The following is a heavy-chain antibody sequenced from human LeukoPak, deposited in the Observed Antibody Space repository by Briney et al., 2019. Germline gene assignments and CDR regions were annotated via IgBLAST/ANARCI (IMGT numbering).Heavy chain of an antibody. J-gene: IGHJ5*02. V-gene: IGHV5-51*01. Sequence: GESLKISCKGSGYSFTTYWIGWVRQMPGKGLECLGVIYPGDSDTRYSPSFQGQVTISADKSISTAYLQWSSLRAEDTAVYYCAKDFGRNLGGPGSWGRGTLVTVSS. D-gene: IGHD3-10*01. CDR3: AKDFGRNLGGPGS. CDR2: IYPGDSDT. CDR1: GYSFTTYW.